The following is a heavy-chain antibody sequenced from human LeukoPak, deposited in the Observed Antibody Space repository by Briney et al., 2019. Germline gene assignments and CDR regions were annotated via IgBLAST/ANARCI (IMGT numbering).Heavy chain of an antibody. CDR1: GFTFSSYS. J-gene: IGHJ4*02. CDR3: ATAGDGLTIDY. V-gene: IGHV3-48*01. D-gene: IGHD7-27*01. Sequence: SGGSLRLSCPVCGFTFSSYSMNWVRQAPGKGLEWVSFITSSSSTIYYADSVKGRFTISRDNAKNSLYLQMNSLRAEDTAVYYCATAGDGLTIDYWGQGTLVTVSS. CDR2: ITSSSSTI.